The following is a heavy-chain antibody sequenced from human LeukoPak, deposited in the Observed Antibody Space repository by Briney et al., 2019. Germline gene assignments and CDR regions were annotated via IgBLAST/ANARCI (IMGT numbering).Heavy chain of an antibody. V-gene: IGHV3-30*02. J-gene: IGHJ4*02. CDR1: GFTFSSYG. D-gene: IGHD6-13*01. CDR3: AKPPPPHPYTAAGAY. CDR2: IRYDGSNK. Sequence: GGSLRLSCAASGFTFSSYGMHWVRQAPGKGLEWVAFIRYDGSNKYYADSVKGRFTISRDNSKNTLYLQMNSLRAEDTAVYYCAKPPPPHPYTAAGAYWGQGTLVTVSS.